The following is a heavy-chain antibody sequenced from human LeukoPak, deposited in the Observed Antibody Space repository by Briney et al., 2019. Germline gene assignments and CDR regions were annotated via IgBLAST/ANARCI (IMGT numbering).Heavy chain of an antibody. CDR2: IKGDGSET. D-gene: IGHD2-21*01. V-gene: IGHV3-7*01. Sequence: GGSLRLSCVASGSGFTFSEYWMGWVRQAPGERLEWVANIKGDGSETYYVDSVKGRFSVSRDNSKNSVYLQMNSLRGDDTALYRCAREAYCGGPSCFAVNYMDVWGKGTTVTV. CDR3: AREAYCGGPSCFAVNYMDV. J-gene: IGHJ6*03. CDR1: GSGFTFSEYW.